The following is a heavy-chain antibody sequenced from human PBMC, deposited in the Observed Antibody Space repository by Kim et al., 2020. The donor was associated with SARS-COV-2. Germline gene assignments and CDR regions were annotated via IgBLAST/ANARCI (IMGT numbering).Heavy chain of an antibody. V-gene: IGHV3-48*02. CDR3: ARVKMWPESGLDY. CDR1: GFTFSTYD. D-gene: IGHD1-26*01. CDR2: INTGSSSL. J-gene: IGHJ4*02. Sequence: GGSLRLSCAASGFTFSTYDMTWVRQAPGKGLEWISFINTGSSSLYYADSVKGRFTVSRDNAKKSLYLQLNSLRDEDTALYYCARVKMWPESGLDYWGQGALVTVSS.